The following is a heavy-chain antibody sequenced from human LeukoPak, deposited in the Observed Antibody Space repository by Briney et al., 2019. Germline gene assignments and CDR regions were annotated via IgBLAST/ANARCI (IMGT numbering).Heavy chain of an antibody. CDR3: ARVESYYDFWSGHRWFDP. D-gene: IGHD3-3*01. V-gene: IGHV4-61*08. J-gene: IGHJ5*02. CDR1: GGSISSGGYY. Sequence: SETLSLTCTVSGGSISSGGYYWSWIRQPPGKGLEWIGYIYYSGSTNYNPSLKSRVTISVDTSKNQFSLKLSSVTAADTAVYYCARVESYYDFWSGHRWFDPWGQGTLVTVSS. CDR2: IYYSGST.